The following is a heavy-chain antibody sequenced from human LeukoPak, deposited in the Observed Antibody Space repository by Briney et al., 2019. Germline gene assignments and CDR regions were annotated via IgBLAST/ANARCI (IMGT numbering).Heavy chain of an antibody. V-gene: IGHV3-21*01. CDR3: ARVLLVHDYYYGMDV. J-gene: IGHJ6*02. D-gene: IGHD3-16*01. CDR2: ISSRSGYI. CDR1: GFTFSSYN. Sequence: GGSLRLSCAASGFTFSSYNMNWVRQAPGKGLEWVSSISSRSGYIYYADSLKGRFTISRDNAKNSLYLQMNSLRAEDTAVYYCARVLLVHDYYYGMDVWGQRTTVTVSS.